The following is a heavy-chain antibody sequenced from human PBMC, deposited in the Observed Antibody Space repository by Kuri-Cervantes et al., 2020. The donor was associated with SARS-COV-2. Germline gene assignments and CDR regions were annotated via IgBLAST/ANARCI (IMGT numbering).Heavy chain of an antibody. V-gene: IGHV1-69*04. CDR3: ARGNIARAGGVDY. D-gene: IGHD1/OR15-1a*01. J-gene: IGHJ4*02. CDR2: IIPILGIA. Sequence: SVKVSCKASGGTFSSYAISWVRQAPGQGLEWMGRIIPILGIANYAQKFQGRVTITADESTSTAYMELSSLRSEDTAVYYCARGNIARAGGVDYWGQGTLVTVSS. CDR1: GGTFSSYA.